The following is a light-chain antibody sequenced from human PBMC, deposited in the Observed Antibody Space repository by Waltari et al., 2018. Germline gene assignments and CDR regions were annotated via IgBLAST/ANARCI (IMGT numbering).Light chain of an antibody. V-gene: IGKV1-39*01. CDR2: AAS. CDR3: QKYDSVPFT. Sequence: DIQMTQSPSSLSASVGDRVTITCRASQSISSYLYWYQQKPGKAPKLLIFAASSLESGVPSRFSGSGSGTDFTLTITSLQPEDVATYYCQKYDSVPFTFGQGTRLEIK. J-gene: IGKJ5*01. CDR1: QSISSY.